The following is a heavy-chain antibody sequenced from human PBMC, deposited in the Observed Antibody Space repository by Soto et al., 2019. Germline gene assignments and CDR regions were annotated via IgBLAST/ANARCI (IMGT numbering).Heavy chain of an antibody. CDR2: ISKSSFTI. Sequence: GGSLRLSCAVSGFTFSDYSMNWVRQAPGRGLEWISYISKSSFTIHYADSVEGRFAISRDNAKNSLYLQMNSLRAEDTAVYYCAKSPINYDILTGPENYYYGMDVWGQGTTVTVSS. CDR1: GFTFSDYS. V-gene: IGHV3-48*01. J-gene: IGHJ6*02. D-gene: IGHD3-9*01. CDR3: AKSPINYDILTGPENYYYGMDV.